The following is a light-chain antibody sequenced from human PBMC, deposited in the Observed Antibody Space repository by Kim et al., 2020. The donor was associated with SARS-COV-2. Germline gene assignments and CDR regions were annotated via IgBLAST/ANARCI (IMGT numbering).Light chain of an antibody. J-gene: IGKJ2*01. CDR2: DIS. CDR3: QQYGTSPPYN. Sequence: EIVLTQSPATLSLSPGERATLSCGASQSVLNTYLAWYQQKPGLAPRLLIYDISTRASGVPDRFSGSGSGTDFTLTISRLEPEDFAVYYCQQYGTSPPYNFGQGTKLEI. CDR1: QSVLNTY. V-gene: IGKV3D-20*01.